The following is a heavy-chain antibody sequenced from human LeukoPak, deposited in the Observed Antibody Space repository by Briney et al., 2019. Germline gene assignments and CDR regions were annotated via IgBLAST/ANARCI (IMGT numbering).Heavy chain of an antibody. J-gene: IGHJ4*02. CDR3: AKTVSGDYYYGSGSYFDY. V-gene: IGHV3-21*01. Sequence: PGGSLRLSCAASGFTFSSYSMNWVRQAPGKGLEWVSSISSSSSYIYYADSVKGRFTISRDNAKNSLYLQMNSLRAEDTAVYYCAKTVSGDYYYGSGSYFDYWGQGTLVTVSS. CDR2: ISSSSSYI. CDR1: GFTFSSYS. D-gene: IGHD3-10*01.